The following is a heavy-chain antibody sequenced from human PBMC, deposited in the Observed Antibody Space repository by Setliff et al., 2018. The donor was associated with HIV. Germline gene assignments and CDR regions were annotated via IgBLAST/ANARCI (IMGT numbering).Heavy chain of an antibody. V-gene: IGHV3-23*01. CDR3: AKETFYYDSSGYWPEPGYYFDY. J-gene: IGHJ4*02. Sequence: LRLSCTASGFAFSTFAMTWVRQAPGKGLEWVSSISGSAGSTYYADSVKGRFTISRDNSKNTLYLQMNSLRAEDTAVYYCAKETFYYDSSGYWPEPGYYFDYWGQGTLVTVSS. CDR1: GFAFSTFA. D-gene: IGHD3-22*01. CDR2: ISGSAGST.